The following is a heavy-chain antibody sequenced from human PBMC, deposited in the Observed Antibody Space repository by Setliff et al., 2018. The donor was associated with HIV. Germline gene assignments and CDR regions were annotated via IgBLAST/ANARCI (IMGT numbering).Heavy chain of an antibody. CDR1: GYSFTGCY. CDR2: INPDSGAT. J-gene: IGHJ6*03. Sequence: ASVKVSCKASGYSFTGCYIHWVRQAPGQGLEWMGRINPDSGATKYAQKFLGRITMTRDTSITTAYLELSRLRADDTAVYFCARRTIDYYYMDVWGKGTTVTVSS. V-gene: IGHV1-2*06. CDR3: ARRTIDYYYMDV.